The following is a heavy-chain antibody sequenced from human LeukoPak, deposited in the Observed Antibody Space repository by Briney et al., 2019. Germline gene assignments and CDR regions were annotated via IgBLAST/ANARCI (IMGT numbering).Heavy chain of an antibody. CDR2: IYSNGGT. CDR3: ARLASRSY. V-gene: IGHV3-53*01. J-gene: IGHJ4*02. CDR1: GFTVSSNY. Sequence: PGGSLRLSCAVSGFTVSSNYMSWVRQAPGKGLEWVSVIYSNGGTYYADSVKGRFTISRDNSKNTLYPQLNSLRAEDTAVYYCARLASRSYWGQGTLVTVSS. D-gene: IGHD6-6*01.